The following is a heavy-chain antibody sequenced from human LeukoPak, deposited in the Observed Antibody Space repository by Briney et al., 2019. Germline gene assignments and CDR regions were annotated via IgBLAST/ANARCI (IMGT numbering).Heavy chain of an antibody. CDR3: ARHLGYSYGVLSY. V-gene: IGHV4-61*02. Sequence: SQTLSLTCTVSGGSISSGSYYWSWIRQPAGKGLEWIGRIYTSGSTNYNPSLKSRVTISVDTSKNQFSLKLSSVTAADTAVYYCARHLGYSYGVLSYWGQGTLVTVSS. CDR2: IYTSGST. CDR1: GGSISSGSYY. D-gene: IGHD5-18*01. J-gene: IGHJ4*02.